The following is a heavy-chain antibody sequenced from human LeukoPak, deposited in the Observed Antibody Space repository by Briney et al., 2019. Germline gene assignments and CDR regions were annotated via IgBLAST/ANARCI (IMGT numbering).Heavy chain of an antibody. D-gene: IGHD6-19*01. CDR3: AKDPIAVGGPSYFDY. J-gene: IGHJ4*02. CDR2: ISWDSGSI. Sequence: PGGSLRLSCAASGFTFEDYAMHWVRHAPGKGVEWGSGISWDSGSIVYADSVKSRFTISRDNAKNSLYLQMNSLRAEDTALYYCAKDPIAVGGPSYFDYWGQGTLVTVSS. CDR1: GFTFEDYA. V-gene: IGHV3-9*01.